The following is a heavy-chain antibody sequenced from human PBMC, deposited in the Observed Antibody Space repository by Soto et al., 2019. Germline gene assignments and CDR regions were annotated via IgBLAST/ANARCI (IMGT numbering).Heavy chain of an antibody. CDR1: GFTFSSYS. CDR3: AKERSYGDYYYYYGMDV. CDR2: ISSSSSYI. Sequence: GGSLRLSCAASGFTFSSYSMNWVRQAPGKGLEWVSSISSSSSYIYYADSVKGRFTISRDNSKNTLYLQMNSLRAEDTAVYYCAKERSYGDYYYYYGMDVWGQGTTVTVSS. D-gene: IGHD5-18*01. J-gene: IGHJ6*02. V-gene: IGHV3-21*01.